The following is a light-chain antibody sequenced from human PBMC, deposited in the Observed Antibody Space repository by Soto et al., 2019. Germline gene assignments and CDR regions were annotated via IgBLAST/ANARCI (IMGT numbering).Light chain of an antibody. Sequence: QSALTQPASVSGSPGQSITISCAGTSSDVGRYNLVSWYQHHPGTAPKLMIYEVTKRPSGVSDRFSGSKSGNTASLTISGLRAEDEADYYCCSYAGSSTYVLFGGGTKLTVL. CDR3: CSYAGSSTYVL. CDR1: SSDVGRYNL. J-gene: IGLJ2*01. V-gene: IGLV2-23*02. CDR2: EVT.